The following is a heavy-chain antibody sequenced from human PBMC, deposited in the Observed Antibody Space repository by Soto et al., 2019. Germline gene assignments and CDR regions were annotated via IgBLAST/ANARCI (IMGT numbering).Heavy chain of an antibody. V-gene: IGHV3-48*02. CDR2: ISVGGGSI. CDR3: VRDDQWAFDV. CDR1: GSPFGGYA. J-gene: IGHJ3*01. Sequence: EVQLVESGEGLVNRRGSWRIPFEASGSPFGGYALIWVRKAPGKGLEWVSYISVGGGSIFYADSVKGRFTISRDDAQNSVYLQMNTLRDEDTALYYCVRDDQWAFDVWGQGTMVIVSS. D-gene: IGHD6-19*01.